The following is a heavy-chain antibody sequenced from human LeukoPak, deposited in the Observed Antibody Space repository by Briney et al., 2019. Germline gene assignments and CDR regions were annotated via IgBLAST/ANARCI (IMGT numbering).Heavy chain of an antibody. V-gene: IGHV3-23*01. CDR3: AKDSEWELLGADVFDI. CDR2: ISGSGGST. CDR1: GFNFSNYW. D-gene: IGHD1-26*01. Sequence: PGGSLRLSCAASGFNFSNYWMHWVRQAPGKGLEWVSAISGSGGSTYYADSVKGRFTISRDNSKNTLYLQMNSLRAEDTAVYYCAKDSEWELLGADVFDIWGQGTMVTVSS. J-gene: IGHJ3*02.